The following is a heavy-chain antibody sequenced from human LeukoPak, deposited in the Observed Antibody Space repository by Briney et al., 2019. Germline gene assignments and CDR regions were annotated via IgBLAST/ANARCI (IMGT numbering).Heavy chain of an antibody. D-gene: IGHD2-2*01. CDR2: ISTSGSTV. J-gene: IGHJ4*02. CDR1: GFTFSSYE. CDR3: TRNRYCSSATCYLVFDS. Sequence: PGGSLRLSCAASGFTFSSYEMNWVRQAPGKGLEWVSYISTSGSTVYYSDSVKGRFTISRDNARNSLYLQMNSLRAEDTAVYYCTRNRYCSSATCYLVFDSWGPGTAVTVSS. V-gene: IGHV3-48*03.